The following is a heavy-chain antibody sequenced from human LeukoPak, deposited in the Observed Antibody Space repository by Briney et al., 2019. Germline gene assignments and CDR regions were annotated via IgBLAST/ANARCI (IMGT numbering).Heavy chain of an antibody. Sequence: ASVKVSCKASGYTFTSYYMHWVRQAPGQGLEWMGIINPSGGSTSYAQKFQGRVTMTGDTSTSTVYMELSSLRSEDTAVYYCAREGGEGFGEPVDSFDYWGQGTLVTVSS. CDR1: GYTFTSYY. D-gene: IGHD3-10*01. CDR2: INPSGGST. J-gene: IGHJ4*02. V-gene: IGHV1-46*01. CDR3: AREGGEGFGEPVDSFDY.